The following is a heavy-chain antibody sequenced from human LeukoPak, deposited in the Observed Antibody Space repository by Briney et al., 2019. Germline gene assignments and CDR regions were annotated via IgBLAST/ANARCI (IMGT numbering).Heavy chain of an antibody. CDR2: IYYSGTT. CDR3: GGGRSGFLGY. V-gene: IGHV4-39*01. Sequence: SETLSLTCTVSGGSISSSTYYWGWIRQPPGKGLEWIGSIYYSGTTYYNPSLKSRVTISADTSKNQFSLKLSSVTAADTAVYYCGGGRSGFLGYGGREPLVPVPS. CDR1: GGSISSSTYY. J-gene: IGHJ4*02. D-gene: IGHD3-3*01.